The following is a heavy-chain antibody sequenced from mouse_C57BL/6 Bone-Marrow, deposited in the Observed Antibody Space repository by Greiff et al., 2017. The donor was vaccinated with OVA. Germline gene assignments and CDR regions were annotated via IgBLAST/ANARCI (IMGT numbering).Heavy chain of an antibody. D-gene: IGHD3-3*01. CDR1: GFTFSDYG. CDR3: ARHRDYVAMDY. J-gene: IGHJ4*01. Sequence: EVKVVESGGGLVQPGGSLKLSCAASGFTFSDYGMAWVRQAPRKGPEWVAFISTLAYSIYYADTLTGRFTISRENSKNTLYLEMSSLRSEDTAMDYCARHRDYVAMDYWGQGTSVTVSS. V-gene: IGHV5-15*01. CDR2: ISTLAYSI.